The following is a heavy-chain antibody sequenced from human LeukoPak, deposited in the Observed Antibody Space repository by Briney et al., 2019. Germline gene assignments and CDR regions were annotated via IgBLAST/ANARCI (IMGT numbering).Heavy chain of an antibody. CDR2: ISDDGSRQ. CDR1: GFPFSSYA. CDR3: VKDRTGTYTLDY. J-gene: IGHJ4*02. D-gene: IGHD3-10*01. Sequence: PGGSLRLPCEASGFPFSSYAMTWVRQAPGKGLEWVAFISDDGSRQHYADSVKGRFTISRDNSKNTLNLQMNSLRAEDTAVYYCVKDRTGTYTLDYWGQGTLVTVSS. V-gene: IGHV3-30-3*01.